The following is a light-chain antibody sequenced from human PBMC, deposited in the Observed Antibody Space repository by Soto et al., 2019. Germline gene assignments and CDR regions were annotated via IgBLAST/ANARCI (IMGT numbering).Light chain of an antibody. CDR3: QQRSNWRRGT. CDR1: QSVRDNY. J-gene: IGKJ5*01. Sequence: EIVLTQSPGTVSLSPGERATLSCRARQSVRDNYLAWYQQKPGQAPRLLIYGVSARATGIPDRFSGSGSGTDFTLTISSLEPEDFAVYYCQQRSNWRRGTFGRGTRLEIK. CDR2: GVS. V-gene: IGKV3D-20*02.